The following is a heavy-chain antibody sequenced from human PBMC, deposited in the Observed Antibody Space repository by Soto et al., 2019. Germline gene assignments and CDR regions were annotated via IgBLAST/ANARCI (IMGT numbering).Heavy chain of an antibody. J-gene: IGHJ5*02. D-gene: IGHD2-15*01. CDR2: IYYSGST. CDR1: GGSISSSSYY. Sequence: SETLSLTCTVSGGSISSSSYYWGWIRQPPGKGLEWIGSIYYSGSTYYNPSLKSRVTISVDTSKNQFSLKLSSVTAADTAVYYCARIRRRGGYCSGGSCYLNWFDPWGQGTLVTVSS. V-gene: IGHV4-39*01. CDR3: ARIRRRGGYCSGGSCYLNWFDP.